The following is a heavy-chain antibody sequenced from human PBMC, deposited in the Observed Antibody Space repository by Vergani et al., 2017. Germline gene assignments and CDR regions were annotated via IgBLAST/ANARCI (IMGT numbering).Heavy chain of an antibody. J-gene: IGHJ6*03. V-gene: IGHV1-8*01. CDR2: MNPNRGNT. CDR1: GYTFTSYD. Sequence: QVQLVQSGAEVEKPGASVKVSCKASGYTFTSYDINWVRQATGQGLEWMGWMNPNRGNTGYAQKFQGRVTMTRNTSISTAYMELSSLRSEDTAVYYGARGLHGFNYYYDYMDVWGKGTTVTVSS. D-gene: IGHD3-10*01. CDR3: ARGLHGFNYYYDYMDV.